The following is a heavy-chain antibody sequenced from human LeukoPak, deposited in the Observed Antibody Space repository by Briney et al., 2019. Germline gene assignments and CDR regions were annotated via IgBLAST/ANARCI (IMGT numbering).Heavy chain of an antibody. D-gene: IGHD6-6*01. J-gene: IGHJ4*02. V-gene: IGHV3-7*01. CDR2: IKQDGSTK. CDR3: ARIGYSSSSLDY. Sequence: GGSLRLSCAASGFTFSNYWMTWVRQAPGRGLEWVANIKQDGSTKYYVDSVKGRFTVSRDNAKNSVYLQMNSLTVEDTAVYYCARIGYSSSSLDYWGQGTLVTVSS. CDR1: GFTFSNYW.